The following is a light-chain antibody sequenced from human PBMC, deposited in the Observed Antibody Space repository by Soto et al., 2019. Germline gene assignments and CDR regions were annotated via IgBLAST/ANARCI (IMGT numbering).Light chain of an antibody. V-gene: IGKV3-15*01. CDR1: QSVNSN. J-gene: IGKJ2*01. CDR2: GAS. Sequence: EIVMTQSPATLSVSPGERATLSCRASQSVNSNLAWYQQRPGQAPRLLMYGASTRATGIPARFSGSGSGTEFTLTISSLQSEYFAVYYCQQYNNWYTFGQGTKLEIK. CDR3: QQYNNWYT.